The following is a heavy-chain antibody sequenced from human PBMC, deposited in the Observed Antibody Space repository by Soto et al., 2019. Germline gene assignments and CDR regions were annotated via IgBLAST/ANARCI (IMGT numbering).Heavy chain of an antibody. Sequence: GGSLRLSCAASGFTFSTYGMHWVRQAPGKGLEWVAVISYDGTNKFYADSVKGRFTISRDNSKNTLFLQMNSLRAEDAAVYFCAKEDSDSVPYYPVSPGFDYCGPGTLVTVSS. J-gene: IGHJ4*02. D-gene: IGHD3-22*01. CDR2: ISYDGTNK. V-gene: IGHV3-30*18. CDR1: GFTFSTYG. CDR3: AKEDSDSVPYYPVSPGFDY.